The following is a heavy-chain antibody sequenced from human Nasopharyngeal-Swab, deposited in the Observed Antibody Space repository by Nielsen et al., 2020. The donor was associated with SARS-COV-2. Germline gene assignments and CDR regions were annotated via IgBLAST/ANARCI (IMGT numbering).Heavy chain of an antibody. CDR1: GYTFTSYG. V-gene: IGHV1-3*04. J-gene: IGHJ4*02. CDR2: INTANGNT. CDR3: ARGYYTSGSYSY. D-gene: IGHD3-10*01. Sequence: ASVKVSCKASGYTFTSYGISWVRQAPGQRLEWMGRINTANGNTEYSQKFQGRVTISRDTSASTSYVEVNSLKSEDTAVYYCARGYYTSGSYSYWGQGTLVTVSS.